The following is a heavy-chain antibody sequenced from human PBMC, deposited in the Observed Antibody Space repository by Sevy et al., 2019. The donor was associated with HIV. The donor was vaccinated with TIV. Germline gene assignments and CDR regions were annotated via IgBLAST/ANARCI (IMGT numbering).Heavy chain of an antibody. D-gene: IGHD4-17*01. CDR1: GFSFSNFG. V-gene: IGHV3-23*01. CDR3: AKALVRVFYGDSIFFDY. J-gene: IGHJ4*02. CDR2: ISGSGGST. Sequence: GGSLRLSCAASGFSFSNFGMSWVRQAPGKGLEWVLAISGSGGSTFYVDSVKGRFIISRDNSKNTLYLQMSSLRAEDTAVYYCAKALVRVFYGDSIFFDYWGQGTLVTVSS.